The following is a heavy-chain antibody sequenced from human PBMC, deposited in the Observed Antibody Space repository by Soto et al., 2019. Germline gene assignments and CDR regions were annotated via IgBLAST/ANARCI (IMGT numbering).Heavy chain of an antibody. D-gene: IGHD6-19*01. J-gene: IGHJ6*02. CDR3: ARDRRDTEYSSGWYLFYYYGMDV. Sequence: PSETLSLTCAVYGGSFSGYYWSWIRQPPGKGLEWIGEINHSGSTNYNPSLKSRVTISVDTSKNQFSLKLSSVTAADTAVYYCARDRRDTEYSSGWYLFYYYGMDVWGQGTTVTVSS. CDR1: GGSFSGYY. V-gene: IGHV4-34*01. CDR2: INHSGST.